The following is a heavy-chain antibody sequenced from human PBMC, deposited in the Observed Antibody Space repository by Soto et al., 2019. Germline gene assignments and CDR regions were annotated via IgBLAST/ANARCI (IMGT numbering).Heavy chain of an antibody. D-gene: IGHD3-9*01. CDR3: ASLAPYDILHGYA. CDR2: IYPGDSDT. J-gene: IGHJ5*02. CDR1: GYSFTSYW. Sequence: VESLKISCKGSGYSFTSYWIGWVRQMPVKGLEWMGIIYPGDSDTRYSPSFQCQATISADKSIITAYLQGSSLKASDTAMYYCASLAPYDILHGYAWGQGPLVTVSS. V-gene: IGHV5-51*01.